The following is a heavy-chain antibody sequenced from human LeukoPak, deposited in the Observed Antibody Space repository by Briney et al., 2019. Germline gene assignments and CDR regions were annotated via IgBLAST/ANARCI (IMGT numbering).Heavy chain of an antibody. V-gene: IGHV3-21*01. Sequence: GGSLRLSCAASGFTFSSYSMNWVRQAPGKGLEWVSSISSSSSYIYYADSVKGRFTISRDNAKNSLYLQMNSLRAEDKAVYYCAREGRDGYNYNYWGQGTLVTVSS. CDR2: ISSSSSYI. CDR3: AREGRDGYNYNY. J-gene: IGHJ4*02. CDR1: GFTFSSYS. D-gene: IGHD5-24*01.